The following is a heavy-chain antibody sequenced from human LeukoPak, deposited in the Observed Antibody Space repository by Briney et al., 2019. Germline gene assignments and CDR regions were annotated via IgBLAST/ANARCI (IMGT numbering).Heavy chain of an antibody. CDR2: INHSGST. CDR1: GGSFSGYY. J-gene: IGHJ6*03. D-gene: IGHD1-26*01. CDR3: ARGLMVGANGYYYYYYMDV. V-gene: IGHV4-34*01. Sequence: PSETLSLTCAVYGGSFSGYYWSWIRQPPGKGLEWIGEINHSGSTNYNPSLKSRVTISVDTSKNQFSLKLSSVTAADTAVYYCARGLMVGANGYYYYYYMDVWGKGTTVTVSS.